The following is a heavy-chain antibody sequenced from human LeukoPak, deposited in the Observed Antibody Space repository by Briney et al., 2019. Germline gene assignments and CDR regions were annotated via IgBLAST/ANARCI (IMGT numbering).Heavy chain of an antibody. CDR1: GFTVSSNY. Sequence: GGSLRLPCAASGFTVSSNYMNWVRQAPGKGLEWVSVIYSGGTTYYADSVEGRFTISRDNSKNMLYLQMNSLRAEDTAVYYCARAPYYYDDSGYYYDNFYYGMDVWGQGTTVTVSS. D-gene: IGHD3-22*01. CDR3: ARAPYYYDDSGYYYDNFYYGMDV. CDR2: IYSGGTT. V-gene: IGHV3-53*01. J-gene: IGHJ6*02.